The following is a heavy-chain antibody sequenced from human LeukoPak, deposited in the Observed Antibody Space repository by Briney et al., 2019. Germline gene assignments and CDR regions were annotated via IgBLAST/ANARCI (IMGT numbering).Heavy chain of an antibody. D-gene: IGHD1-26*01. CDR1: GFTFSSYS. CDR2: ISSSSSTI. Sequence: PGGSLRLSCAASGFTFSSYSMNWVRQAPGKGLEWVSCISSSSSTIYYAASVKGRFTISRDNAKNSMYLQMNSLRAEDSTVYYCARDRLSGSYIDYWGQGTLVTVSS. CDR3: ARDRLSGSYIDY. V-gene: IGHV3-48*01. J-gene: IGHJ4*02.